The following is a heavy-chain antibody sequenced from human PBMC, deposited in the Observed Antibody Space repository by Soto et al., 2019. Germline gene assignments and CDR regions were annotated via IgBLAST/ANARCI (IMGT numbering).Heavy chain of an antibody. J-gene: IGHJ1*01. CDR1: GFSLSTSGVS. CDR2: IYWDDDK. Sequence: QITLKESGPTLGKPAQTLTLTCTFSGFSLSTSGVSVDWSRRPPGKALDLLAIIYWDDDKRYSPSLKSRLTTTKNTSKNHVIHIMPNIGAVDTATNYCAHINSPTVPTYAGFFHRWGHGTLVTVSS. V-gene: IGHV2-5*02. CDR3: AHINSPTVPTYAGFFHR. D-gene: IGHD5-12*01.